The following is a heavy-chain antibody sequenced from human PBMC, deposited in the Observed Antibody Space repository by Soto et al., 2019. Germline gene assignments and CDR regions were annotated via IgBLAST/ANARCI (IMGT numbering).Heavy chain of an antibody. J-gene: IGHJ4*02. CDR2: IQYHGINN. D-gene: IGHD4-4*01. Sequence: GGSLRLSCAASGFTFSTYGMHWVRRAPGKGLEWVAFIQYHGINNDYADSVKGRFTISRDNAKTSLYLQMNSLRAEDTAVYYCAREGINNYNEYYFDSWGQGTVVTVSS. CDR3: AREGINNYNEYYFDS. CDR1: GFTFSTYG. V-gene: IGHV3-30*02.